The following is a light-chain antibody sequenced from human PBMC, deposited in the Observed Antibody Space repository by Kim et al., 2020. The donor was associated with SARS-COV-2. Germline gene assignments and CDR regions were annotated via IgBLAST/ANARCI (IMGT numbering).Light chain of an antibody. V-gene: IGLV2-14*03. CDR2: DVS. J-gene: IGLJ2*01. CDR3: TSYTGADTVV. Sequence: LTQPASVSGSPGQSITISCTGTSSLVGDYNYVSWYQQHPDKAPKLIIYDVSDRPSGVSTHFSGSKSGNTASLTISGLQAADEADYYCTSYTGADTVVFGGGTQLTVL. CDR1: SSLVGDYNY.